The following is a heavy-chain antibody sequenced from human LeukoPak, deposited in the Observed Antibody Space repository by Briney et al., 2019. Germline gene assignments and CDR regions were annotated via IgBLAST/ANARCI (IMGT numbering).Heavy chain of an antibody. D-gene: IGHD3-10*01. J-gene: IGHJ4*02. CDR1: GESFNNYY. CDR3: ARAGWFGELYGPLDF. Sequence: PSETLSLTCAVHGESFNNYYWTWIRQSPGKGLEKIGAINHSGSTNYNPSFKSRVTISVDPSKNQVSLKLTSVIAADTAVYYCARAGWFGELYGPLDFWGQGTLVTVSS. CDR2: INHSGST. V-gene: IGHV4-34*01.